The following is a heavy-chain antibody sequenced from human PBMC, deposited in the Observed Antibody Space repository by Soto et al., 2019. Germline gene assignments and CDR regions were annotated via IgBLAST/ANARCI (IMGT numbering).Heavy chain of an antibody. V-gene: IGHV4-30-4*08. CDR3: ARERPDGARLDP. CDR2: IYHSGST. J-gene: IGHJ5*02. D-gene: IGHD6-6*01. CDR1: GCSISSSSYY. Sequence: PSETLSLTCTVSGCSISSSSYYWGWIRQPPGKGLEWIGYIYHSGSTYYNPSLKSRVTISVDTSKNQFSLKLSSVTAADTAVYYCARERPDGARLDPWGQGTLVTVS.